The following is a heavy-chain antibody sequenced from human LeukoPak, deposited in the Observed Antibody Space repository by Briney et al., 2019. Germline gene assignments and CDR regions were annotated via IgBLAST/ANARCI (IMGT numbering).Heavy chain of an antibody. CDR3: ARDHCSSTSCPLNWFDP. J-gene: IGHJ5*02. V-gene: IGHV1-18*01. D-gene: IGHD2-2*01. Sequence: ASVTVSCKASGYTFTSYGISWVRQAPGQGLEWMGWISAYNGNTNYAQKLQGRVTMTTDTSTSTAYMELRSLRSDDTAVYYCARDHCSSTSCPLNWFDPRGQGTLVTVSS. CDR2: ISAYNGNT. CDR1: GYTFTSYG.